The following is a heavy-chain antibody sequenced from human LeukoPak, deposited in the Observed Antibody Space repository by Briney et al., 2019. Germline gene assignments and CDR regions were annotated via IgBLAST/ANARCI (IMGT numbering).Heavy chain of an antibody. D-gene: IGHD3-10*01. J-gene: IGHJ6*02. V-gene: IGHV1-18*01. Sequence: ASVTVSCKASGYTFTSYGISWVRQAPGQGLEWMGWISAYNGNTNYAQKLQGRVTMTTDTSTSTAYMELRSLRSDDTAVYYCARDVLLWFGELSSDYYYYGMDVWGQGTTVTVSS. CDR3: ARDVLLWFGELSSDYYYYGMDV. CDR2: ISAYNGNT. CDR1: GYTFTSYG.